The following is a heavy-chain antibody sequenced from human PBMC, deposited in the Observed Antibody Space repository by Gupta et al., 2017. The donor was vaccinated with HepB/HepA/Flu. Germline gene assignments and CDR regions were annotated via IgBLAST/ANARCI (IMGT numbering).Heavy chain of an antibody. CDR2: IKRDGSDI. D-gene: IGHD3-10*01. J-gene: IGHJ4*02. CDR1: GFIHRNHW. V-gene: IGHV3-7*01. Sequence: EVQLVESGGGLVQPGGSLRLSCAASGFIHRNHWMTWVRQTPGKGLEWVASIKRDGSDISYVDYVMGRFTSSRDNAKSSLYLEINSLRAEDTAVYFCARGSNYGDRTDYFDYWGQGTLVTVSS. CDR3: ARGSNYGDRTDYFDY.